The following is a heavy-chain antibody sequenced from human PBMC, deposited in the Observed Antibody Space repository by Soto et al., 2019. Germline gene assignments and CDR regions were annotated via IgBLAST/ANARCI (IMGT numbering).Heavy chain of an antibody. Sequence: PSETLSLTCTVSGGSLSSSIFYWGWIRQAPGRGLEWIASIYYSGSTYYNPSLGSRVTFSVDASKNQFSLKLSSVTAADTAVYYCARGRGIVGATPWWFDPWGQGTLVTVSS. CDR1: GGSLSSSIFY. D-gene: IGHD1-26*01. CDR3: ARGRGIVGATPWWFDP. CDR2: IYYSGST. V-gene: IGHV4-39*07. J-gene: IGHJ5*02.